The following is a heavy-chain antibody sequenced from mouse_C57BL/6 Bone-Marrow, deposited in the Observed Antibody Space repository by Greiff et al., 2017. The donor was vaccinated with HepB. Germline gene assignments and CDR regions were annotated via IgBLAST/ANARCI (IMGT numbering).Heavy chain of an antibody. D-gene: IGHD1-1*01. CDR2: IYPGSGST. J-gene: IGHJ3*01. Sequence: QVQLQQPGAELVKPGASVKMSCKASGYTFTSYWITWVQQRPGQGLEWIGDIYPGSGSTNYNEKFKSKATLTVDTSSSTAYMQLSSLTSEDSAVYYCARDSTATVVAPGFAYWGQGTLVTVSA. CDR1: GYTFTSYW. CDR3: ARDSTATVVAPGFAY. V-gene: IGHV1-55*01.